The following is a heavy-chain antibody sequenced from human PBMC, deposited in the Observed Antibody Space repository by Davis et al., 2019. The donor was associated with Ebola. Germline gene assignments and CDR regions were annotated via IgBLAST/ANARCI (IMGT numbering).Heavy chain of an antibody. V-gene: IGHV3-74*01. CDR3: ARDGDTFDY. J-gene: IGHJ4*02. CDR2: VNPDGSSS. CDR1: GFTFSSYW. Sequence: GESLKISCAASGFTFSSYWMQWVRQAPGKGLVWVSRVNPDGSSSDYADSVKGRFTISRDNSKNTLYLQMNSLRAEDTAVYYCARDGDTFDYWGQGTLVTVSS. D-gene: IGHD3-10*01.